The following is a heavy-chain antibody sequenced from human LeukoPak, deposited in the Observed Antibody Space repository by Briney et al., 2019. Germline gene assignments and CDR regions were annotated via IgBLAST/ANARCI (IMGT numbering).Heavy chain of an antibody. D-gene: IGHD3/OR15-3a*01. J-gene: IGHJ4*02. Sequence: GASVKVSCKASGYTFTSYYMHWVRQAPGQGLEWMGIINPSGGSTSYAQKFQSRVTMTRDTSTSTVYMELSSLRSEDTAVYYCARDLPDGLGFDYWGQGTLVTVSS. V-gene: IGHV1-46*01. CDR3: ARDLPDGLGFDY. CDR1: GYTFTSYY. CDR2: INPSGGST.